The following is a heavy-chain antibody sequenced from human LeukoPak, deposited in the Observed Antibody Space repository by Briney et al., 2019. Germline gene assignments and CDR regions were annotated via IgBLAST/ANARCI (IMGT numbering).Heavy chain of an antibody. V-gene: IGHV4-59*08. CDR1: GGSISSYY. CDR2: IYYSGST. Sequence: SETLSLTCTVSGGSISSYYWSWIRQPPGKGLEWIGYIYYSGSTNYNPSLKSRVTISVDTSKNQFSLKLSSVTAADTAVYYCARLPYYDFWSGLIDDAFDIWGQGTMVTVSS. D-gene: IGHD3-3*01. CDR3: ARLPYYDFWSGLIDDAFDI. J-gene: IGHJ3*02.